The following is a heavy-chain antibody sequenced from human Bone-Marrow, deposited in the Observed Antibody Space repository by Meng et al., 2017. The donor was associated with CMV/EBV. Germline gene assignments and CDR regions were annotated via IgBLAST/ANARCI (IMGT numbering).Heavy chain of an antibody. Sequence: ASVKVSCKASGYTFTVYYMHWVREAPGQGLEWMGIINPSGGSTSYAQKVQGRVTMTRDTSTSTVYMELSSLRSEDTAVYYCARDPSSPNIVVVPAAPSGMDVWGQGTTVTVSS. CDR3: ARDPSSPNIVVVPAAPSGMDV. CDR1: GYTFTVYY. D-gene: IGHD2-2*01. V-gene: IGHV1-46*01. J-gene: IGHJ6*02. CDR2: INPSGGST.